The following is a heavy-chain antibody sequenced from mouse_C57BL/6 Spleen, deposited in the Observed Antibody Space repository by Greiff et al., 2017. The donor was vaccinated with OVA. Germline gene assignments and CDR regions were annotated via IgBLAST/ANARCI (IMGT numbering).Heavy chain of an antibody. CDR3: ARAYPEAMDY. J-gene: IGHJ4*01. Sequence: EVKLVESEGGLVQPGSSMKLSCTASGFTFSDYYMAWVRQVPEKGLEWVANINYDGSSTYYLDSLKSRFIISRDNAKNILYLQMSSLKSEDTATYYCARAYPEAMDYWGQGTSVTVSS. D-gene: IGHD5-1*01. CDR2: INYDGSST. V-gene: IGHV5-16*01. CDR1: GFTFSDYY.